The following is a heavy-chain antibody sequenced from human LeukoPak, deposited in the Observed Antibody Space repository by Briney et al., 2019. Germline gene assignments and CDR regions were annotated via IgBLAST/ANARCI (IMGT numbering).Heavy chain of an antibody. CDR3: ARDRDSSGWYGYYFDY. CDR2: IKEDGSDK. Sequence: PGGSLRLSCAASGFRFTTYWMSWVRQAPGKGLEWVANIKEDGSDKYYVDSVRGRFTISRDNAKNSLYLQMSGLRAEDTAVYYCARDRDSSGWYGYYFDYWGQGTLVSASS. J-gene: IGHJ4*02. CDR1: GFRFTTYW. V-gene: IGHV3-7*01. D-gene: IGHD6-19*01.